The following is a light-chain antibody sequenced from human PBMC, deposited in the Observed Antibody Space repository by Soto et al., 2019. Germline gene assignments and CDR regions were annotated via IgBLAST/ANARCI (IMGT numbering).Light chain of an antibody. CDR3: ATWDDSLPAV. Sequence: QSVLTQPPSASGTPGQRVTISCSGSTSNIGSNTVSWYQQLPGSAPSVLIYNNNERPSGVPHRFSGSKSGTSASLAIRGLQSEDEAYYYCATWDDSLPAVFGGGTKLTVL. CDR2: NNN. J-gene: IGLJ2*01. CDR1: TSNIGSNT. V-gene: IGLV1-44*01.